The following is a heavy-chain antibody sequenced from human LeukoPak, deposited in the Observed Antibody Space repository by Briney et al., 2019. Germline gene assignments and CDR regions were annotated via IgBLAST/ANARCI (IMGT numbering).Heavy chain of an antibody. CDR2: IYYSGST. J-gene: IGHJ1*01. V-gene: IGHV4-59*08. CDR3: AYDYSNYGLQH. Sequence: SETLSLTCAVYGGSFSGYYWSWIRQPPGKGLEWIGYIYYSGSTNYNPSLKSRVTISVDTSKNQFSLKLSSVTAADTAVYYCAYDYSNYGLQHWGQGTLVTVSS. CDR1: GGSFSGYY. D-gene: IGHD4-11*01.